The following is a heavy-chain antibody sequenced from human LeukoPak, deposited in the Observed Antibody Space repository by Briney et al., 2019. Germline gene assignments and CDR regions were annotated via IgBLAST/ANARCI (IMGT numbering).Heavy chain of an antibody. J-gene: IGHJ4*02. CDR3: ARGGASTYWFIDY. CDR1: GFSVRTNY. Sequence: GGSLRLSCAASGFSVRTNYMSWVRQAPGKGLKWVSVIYAGGATYYADSVKDRFTISRDNSKNTVYLQMNSLRAEDTALYYCARGGASTYWFIDYWGQGTQVTVSS. D-gene: IGHD2-8*02. CDR2: IYAGGAT. V-gene: IGHV3-66*01.